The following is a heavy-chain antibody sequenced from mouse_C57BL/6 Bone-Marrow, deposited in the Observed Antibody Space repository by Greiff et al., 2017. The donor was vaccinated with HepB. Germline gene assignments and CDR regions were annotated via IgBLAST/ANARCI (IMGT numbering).Heavy chain of an antibody. D-gene: IGHD1-1*01. CDR2: INPNNGGT. J-gene: IGHJ2*01. CDR1: GYTFTDYY. V-gene: IGHV1-26*01. CDR3: ARHPFILRRGDFDY. Sequence: EVQLQQSGPELVKPGASVKISCKASGYTFTDYYMNWVKQSHGKSLEWIGDINPNNGGTSYNQKFKGKATLTVDKSSSTAYMELRSLTSEDSAVYYCARHPFILRRGDFDYWGQGTTLTVSS.